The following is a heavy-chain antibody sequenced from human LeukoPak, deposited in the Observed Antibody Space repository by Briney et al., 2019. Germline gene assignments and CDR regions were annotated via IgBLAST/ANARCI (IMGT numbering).Heavy chain of an antibody. Sequence: SETLSLTCTVSGGSINSYYWSWIRQPPGRGLEWIGYISNTGSPNYNPSLKSRVTISLDTSRNRLSLRLTSLTPADTAVYFCARIGTTTKPNLVVVPAAIWGWGQGALVTVSS. D-gene: IGHD2-2*01. V-gene: IGHV4-59*01. CDR2: ISNTGSP. J-gene: IGHJ4*02. CDR1: GGSINSYY. CDR3: ARIGTTTKPNLVVVPAAIWG.